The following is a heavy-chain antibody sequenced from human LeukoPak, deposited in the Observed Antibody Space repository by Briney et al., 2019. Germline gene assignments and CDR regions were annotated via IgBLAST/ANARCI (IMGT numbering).Heavy chain of an antibody. J-gene: IGHJ6*03. Sequence: GGSLKLSCAASGFTFSNYNMNWVRQAPGKVLEWVSSITSGGSYIFYADSVKGRFTISRDNAKNSLYLQMNSLGPDDTAVYICARDPYSGSYGPYYYYYMDVWGKGTTVTVAS. CDR2: ITSGGSYI. D-gene: IGHD1-26*01. V-gene: IGHV3-21*01. CDR1: GFTFSNYN. CDR3: ARDPYSGSYGPYYYYYMDV.